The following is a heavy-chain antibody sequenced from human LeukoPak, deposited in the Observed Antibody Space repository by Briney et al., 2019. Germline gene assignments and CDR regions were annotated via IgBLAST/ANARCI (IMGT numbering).Heavy chain of an antibody. V-gene: IGHV1-2*02. CDR3: ARTIGLLKYDAFDV. CDR2: INPNNGDT. D-gene: IGHD3-10*01. J-gene: IGHJ3*01. CDR1: GYTFTGYY. Sequence: ASVKVSCKASGYTFTGYYMNWVRQAPGQGLKWMGWINPNNGDTRYAQEFQGRVTMTRDTSVNTAYTELSRLRSADTAVYYCARTIGLLKYDAFDVWGQGTKVTVSS.